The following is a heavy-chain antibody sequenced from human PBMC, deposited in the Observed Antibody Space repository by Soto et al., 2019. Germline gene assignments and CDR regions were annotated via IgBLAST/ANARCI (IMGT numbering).Heavy chain of an antibody. D-gene: IGHD6-6*01. CDR1: GGTFSSYA. CDR3: ASCSSYYYYGMDV. Sequence: VASVKVSCKASGGTFSSYAISWVRQAPGQGLEWMGGIIPIFGTANYAQKFQGRVTITADKSTSTAYMELSSLRSEDTAVYYCASCSSYYYYGMDVWGQGTKVTVSS. V-gene: IGHV1-69*06. J-gene: IGHJ6*02. CDR2: IIPIFGTA.